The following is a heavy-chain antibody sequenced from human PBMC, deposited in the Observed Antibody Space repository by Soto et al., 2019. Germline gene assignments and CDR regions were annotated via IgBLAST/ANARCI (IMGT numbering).Heavy chain of an antibody. CDR2: ISAYNGNT. CDR1: GYTFTGYG. CDR3: ARDHAKEKLRFSYYYYMDV. Sequence: ASVKVSCKASGYTFTGYGISWVRQAPGQGLEWMGWISAYNGNTNYAQKLQGRVTMTTDTSTSTAYMELRSLRSDDTAVYYCARDHAKEKLRFSYYYYMDVWGKGTTVTVSS. D-gene: IGHD3-3*01. J-gene: IGHJ6*03. V-gene: IGHV1-18*01.